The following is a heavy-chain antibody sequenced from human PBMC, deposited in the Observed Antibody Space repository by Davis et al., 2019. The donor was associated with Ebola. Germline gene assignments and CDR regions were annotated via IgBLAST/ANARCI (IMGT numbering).Heavy chain of an antibody. CDR2: INPSGGST. CDR1: GFTFTSYY. CDR3: ARDLGMINDY. J-gene: IGHJ4*02. V-gene: IGHV1-46*01. Sequence: MPGGSLRLSCAASGFTFTSYYMHWVRQAPGQGLEWMGIINPSGGSTSYAQKFQGRVTMTRDTSTSTVYMELSSLRSEDTAVYYCARDLGMINDYWGQGTLVTVSS. D-gene: IGHD3-16*01.